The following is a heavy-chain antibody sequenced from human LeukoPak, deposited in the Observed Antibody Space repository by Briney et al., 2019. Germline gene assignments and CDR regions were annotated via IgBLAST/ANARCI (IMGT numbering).Heavy chain of an antibody. CDR1: GVSISSSSYY. J-gene: IGHJ3*02. CDR2: IYYSGST. CDR3: ARLGYCSGGSCYGDAFDI. D-gene: IGHD2-15*01. Sequence: SETLSLTCTVSGVSISSSSYYWGWIRQPPGKGLEWIGSIYYSGSTYYNPSLKSRVTISVDTSKNQFSLKLSSATAADTAVYYCARLGYCSGGSCYGDAFDIWGQGTMVTVSS. V-gene: IGHV4-39*01.